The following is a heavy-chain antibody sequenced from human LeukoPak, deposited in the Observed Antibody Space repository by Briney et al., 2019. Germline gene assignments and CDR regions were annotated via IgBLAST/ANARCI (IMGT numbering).Heavy chain of an antibody. Sequence: GGSLRLSCAASGFXFSRYAISWVRQAPGKGLEWVSGISSSGDNTKYANSVKGRFTISRDNSKNTLYLQMSSLRAEDTAVYYCVYYAYVWGSYPGDSWGQGTLVTVSS. CDR3: VYYAYVWGSYPGDS. CDR1: GFXFSRYA. CDR2: ISSSGDNT. D-gene: IGHD3-16*02. V-gene: IGHV3-23*01. J-gene: IGHJ4*02.